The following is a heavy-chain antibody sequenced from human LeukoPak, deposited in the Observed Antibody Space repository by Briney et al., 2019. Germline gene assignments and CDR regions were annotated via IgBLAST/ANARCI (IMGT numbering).Heavy chain of an antibody. CDR3: ATDYAGNSLWYYYGLGV. Sequence: GGSLRLSCAASGLTFSHYIMNWVRQAPGKGLEWVSSTSSDSRYIYYADSLKGRFTISRDNAKNSLYLQMNSLRAEDTAVYYCATDYAGNSLWYYYGLGVWGQGTTVTVSS. CDR1: GLTFSHYI. V-gene: IGHV3-21*01. CDR2: TSSDSRYI. D-gene: IGHD4-23*01. J-gene: IGHJ6*02.